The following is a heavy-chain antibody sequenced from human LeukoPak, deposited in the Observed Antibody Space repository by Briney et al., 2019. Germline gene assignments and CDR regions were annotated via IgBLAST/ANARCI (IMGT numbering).Heavy chain of an antibody. CDR3: ARRHNGYSGYDFWHAFDI. D-gene: IGHD5-12*01. CDR2: IYHSGST. CDR1: GYSISSGYY. Sequence: PGGSLSLTCTVSGYSISSGYYWGWIRQPPGKGLEWIGSIYHSGSTYYNPPLKSRVTISVDTSKNQFSLKLSSVTAADTAVYYCARRHNGYSGYDFWHAFDIWGQGTMVTVSS. J-gene: IGHJ3*02. V-gene: IGHV4-38-2*02.